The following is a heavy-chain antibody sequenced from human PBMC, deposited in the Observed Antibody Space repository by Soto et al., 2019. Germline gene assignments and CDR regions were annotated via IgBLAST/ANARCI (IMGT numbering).Heavy chain of an antibody. J-gene: IGHJ4*02. CDR2: ISSNGGST. CDR1: GFTFSSYA. D-gene: IGHD2-2*01. CDR3: AREGYCSSTSCYSFDY. V-gene: IGHV3-64*01. Sequence: EVQLVESGGGLVQPGGSLRLSCAASGFTFSSYAMHWVRQAPGKGLEYVSAISSNGGSTYYANSVKGRFTISRDNSTXPLYLQTGRLRAEDMAVYYCAREGYCSSTSCYSFDYWGQGTLVTVSS.